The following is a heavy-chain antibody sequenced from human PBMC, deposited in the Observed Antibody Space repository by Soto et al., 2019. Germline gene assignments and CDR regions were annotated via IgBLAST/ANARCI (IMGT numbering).Heavy chain of an antibody. CDR3: ARDRPHYDFWSGYYIPLYYYYGMDV. Sequence: ASVKVSGKASGYTFTSYGISWVRQAPGQGLEWMGWISAYNGNTNYAQKLQGRVIMTTDTSTSTAYMELRSLRSDDTAVYYCARDRPHYDFWSGYYIPLYYYYGMDVWGQGTTVTVSS. CDR2: ISAYNGNT. D-gene: IGHD3-3*01. J-gene: IGHJ6*02. V-gene: IGHV1-18*04. CDR1: GYTFTSYG.